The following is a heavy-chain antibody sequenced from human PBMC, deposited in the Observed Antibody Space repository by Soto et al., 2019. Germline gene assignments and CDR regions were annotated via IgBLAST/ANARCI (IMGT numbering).Heavy chain of an antibody. CDR2: VFHSGSV. Sequence: ETLSLTCGVSGGSLSTPVWWTWVRLTPGKGLEWIGEVFHSGSVNYNPSLQSRVTISVDKSTNHFSLRLTSVTAADTAVYYCARKAWTRLDYWGQGALVTVSS. CDR3: ARKAWTRLDY. CDR1: GGSLSTPVW. D-gene: IGHD1-1*01. J-gene: IGHJ4*02. V-gene: IGHV4-4*02.